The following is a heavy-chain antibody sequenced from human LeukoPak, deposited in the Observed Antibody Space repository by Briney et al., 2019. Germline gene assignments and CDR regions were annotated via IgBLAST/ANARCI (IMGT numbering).Heavy chain of an antibody. CDR2: IYYSGST. D-gene: IGHD4-23*01. V-gene: IGHV4-61*01. CDR1: GGSVSSGSYY. Sequence: SETLSLTCTVSGGSVSSGSYYWSWIRQPPGKGLEWIGYIYYSGSTNYNPSLKSRVTISVDTSKNQFSLKLSSVTAADTAVYYCQSTPKMPATDYGGDYWGQGTLVTVSS. CDR3: QSTPKMPATDYGGDY. J-gene: IGHJ4*02.